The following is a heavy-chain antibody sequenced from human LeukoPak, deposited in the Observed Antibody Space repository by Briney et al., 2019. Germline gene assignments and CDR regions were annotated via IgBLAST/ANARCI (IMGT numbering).Heavy chain of an antibody. J-gene: IGHJ4*02. CDR2: IYYSGST. Sequence: SETLSLTCTVSGGSISSGGYYWSWIRQHPGKGLEWIGYIYYSGSTYYNPSLKSRVTISVDTSKNQFSLKLSSVTAADTAVYYCARGEGGYGYYWGQGTLVTVSS. V-gene: IGHV4-31*03. CDR3: ARGEGGYGYY. CDR1: GGSISSGGYY. D-gene: IGHD5-12*01.